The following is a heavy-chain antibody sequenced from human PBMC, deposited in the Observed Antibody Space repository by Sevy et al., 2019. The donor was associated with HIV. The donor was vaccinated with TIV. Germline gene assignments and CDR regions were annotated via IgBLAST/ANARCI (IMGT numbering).Heavy chain of an antibody. CDR3: ARDRPGDYDFWSGYLNDFDY. V-gene: IGHV1-18*04. J-gene: IGHJ4*02. CDR1: GYTFTSYG. Sequence: ASVKVSCKASGYTFTSYGISWVRQAPGQGLEWMGWISAYNGNTNYAQKLQGRVTMTTDTSTSTAYMELRSLRSDDTAVDYCARDRPGDYDFWSGYLNDFDYWGQGTLVTVSS. CDR2: ISAYNGNT. D-gene: IGHD3-3*01.